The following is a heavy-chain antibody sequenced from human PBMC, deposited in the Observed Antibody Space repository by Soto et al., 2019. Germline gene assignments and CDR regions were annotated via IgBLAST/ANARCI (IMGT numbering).Heavy chain of an antibody. J-gene: IGHJ6*02. CDR2: IYYSGST. CDR3: ARLTTSWYGPEHYYYYGMDV. Sequence: SETLSLTCTVSGGSVSSGSYYWSWIRKPPGKGLEWIGYIYYSGSTNYNPSLKSRVTISVDTSKNQFSLKLSSVTAADTAVYYCARLTTSWYGPEHYYYYGMDVWGQGTTVTVSS. V-gene: IGHV4-61*01. D-gene: IGHD6-13*01. CDR1: GGSVSSGSYY.